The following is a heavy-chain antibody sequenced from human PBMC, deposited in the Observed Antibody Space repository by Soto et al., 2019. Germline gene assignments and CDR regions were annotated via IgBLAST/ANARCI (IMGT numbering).Heavy chain of an antibody. V-gene: IGHV3-30*04. CDR1: GFTFSSYA. D-gene: IGHD3-16*01. Sequence: GESLKISCAASGFTFSSYAMHWVRQAPGKGLEWVAVISYDGSNKYYADSVKGRFTISRDNSKNTLYLQMNSLRAEDTAVYYCARDQEPGPGGPGGTFDYWGQGTLVTVSS. CDR2: ISYDGSNK. J-gene: IGHJ4*02. CDR3: ARDQEPGPGGPGGTFDY.